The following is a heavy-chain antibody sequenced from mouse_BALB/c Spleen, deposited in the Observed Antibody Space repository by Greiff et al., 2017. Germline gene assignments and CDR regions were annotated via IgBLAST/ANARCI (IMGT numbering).Heavy chain of an antibody. CDR2: INPSNGGT. J-gene: IGHJ4*01. CDR3: TTDGTTGAMDY. D-gene: IGHD2-14*01. V-gene: IGHV1S81*02. CDR1: GYTFTSYY. Sequence: QVQLKESGAELVKPGASVKLSCKASGYTFTSYYMYWVKQRPGQGLEWIGEINPSNGGTNFNEKFKSKATLTVDKSSSTAYMQLSSLTSEDSAVYYCTTDGTTGAMDYWGQGTSVTVSS.